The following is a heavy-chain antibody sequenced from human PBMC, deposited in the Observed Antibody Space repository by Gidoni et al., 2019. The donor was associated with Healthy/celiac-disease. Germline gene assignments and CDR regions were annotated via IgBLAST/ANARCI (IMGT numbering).Heavy chain of an antibody. CDR2: ISWNSGSI. Sequence: EVQLVESGGGLVQPGRSLRLSCAASGFTFDAYAMHWVRQAPGKGLEWVSGISWNSGSIGYADSVKGRFTISRDNAKNSLYLQMNSLRAEDTALYYCAMSPAAGFGELEYFDYWGQGTLVTVSS. CDR3: AMSPAAGFGELEYFDY. J-gene: IGHJ4*02. CDR1: GFTFDAYA. D-gene: IGHD3-10*01. V-gene: IGHV3-9*01.